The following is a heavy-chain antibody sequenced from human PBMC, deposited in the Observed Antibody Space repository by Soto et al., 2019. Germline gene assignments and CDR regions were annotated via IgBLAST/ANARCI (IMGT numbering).Heavy chain of an antibody. CDR1: GFTFSSYG. Sequence: QVQLVESGGGVVQPGRSLRLSCAASGFTFSSYGMHWVRQAPGKGLEWVAVISYDGSNKYYADSVKGRFTISRDNSKNTLYLQMNSLRAEDTAVYYCAKDSQSYEDDAFDIWGQGTMVTVSS. CDR3: AKDSQSYEDDAFDI. V-gene: IGHV3-30*18. J-gene: IGHJ3*02. CDR2: ISYDGSNK. D-gene: IGHD3-16*01.